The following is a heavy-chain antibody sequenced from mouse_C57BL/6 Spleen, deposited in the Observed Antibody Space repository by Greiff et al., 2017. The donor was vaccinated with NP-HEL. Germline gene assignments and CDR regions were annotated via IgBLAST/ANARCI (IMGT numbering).Heavy chain of an antibody. Sequence: QVQLQQSGPELVKPGASVKISCKASGYAFSSSWMNWVKQRPGKGLEWIGGIYPGDGDTNYNGKFKGKATLTADKSSSTAYMQLSSLTSEDSAVYFCASTGTRAMDYWGQGTSVTVSS. CDR1: GYAFSSSW. D-gene: IGHD4-1*02. CDR2: IYPGDGDT. CDR3: ASTGTRAMDY. J-gene: IGHJ4*01. V-gene: IGHV1-82*01.